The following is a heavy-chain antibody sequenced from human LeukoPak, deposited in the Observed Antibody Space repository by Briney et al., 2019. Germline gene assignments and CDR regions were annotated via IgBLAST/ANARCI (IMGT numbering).Heavy chain of an antibody. CDR3: AKDGPDYDFWSGYPYFDY. CDR1: GFTFSSYA. V-gene: IGHV3-23*01. Sequence: PGGSLRLSCAASGFTFSSYAMSWVRQAPGKGLEWVSAISGSGGSTYYADSVKGRFTISRDNSKNTLYLQMNSLRAEDTAVYYCAKDGPDYDFWSGYPYFDYWGQGTLVTVSS. J-gene: IGHJ4*02. CDR2: ISGSGGST. D-gene: IGHD3-3*01.